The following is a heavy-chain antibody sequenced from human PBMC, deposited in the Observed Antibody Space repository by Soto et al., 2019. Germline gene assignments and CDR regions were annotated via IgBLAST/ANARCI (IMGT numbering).Heavy chain of an antibody. Sequence: SVKVSCKASGGTFSSYAISWVRQAPGQGLEWMGGIIPIFGTANYAQKFQGRVTITADESTSTAYMELSSLRSEDTAVYYCARVVAATPGIRYYYYGMDVWGQGTTVTVSS. CDR3: ARVVAATPGIRYYYYGMDV. V-gene: IGHV1-69*13. CDR1: GGTFSSYA. D-gene: IGHD2-15*01. J-gene: IGHJ6*02. CDR2: IIPIFGTA.